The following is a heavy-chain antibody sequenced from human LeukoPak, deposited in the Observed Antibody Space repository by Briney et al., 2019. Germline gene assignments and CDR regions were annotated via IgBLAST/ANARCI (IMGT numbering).Heavy chain of an antibody. Sequence: GGSLRLSCAASGFTFSSYAMHWVRRAPGKGLEWMAVISYDGSNKYYADSVKGRFTISRDNSKNTLYLQMNSLRAEDTAVYYCARDWAPEGYYDSSGYFDLWGRGTLVTVSS. V-gene: IGHV3-30-3*01. D-gene: IGHD3-22*01. CDR3: ARDWAPEGYYDSSGYFDL. J-gene: IGHJ2*01. CDR1: GFTFSSYA. CDR2: ISYDGSNK.